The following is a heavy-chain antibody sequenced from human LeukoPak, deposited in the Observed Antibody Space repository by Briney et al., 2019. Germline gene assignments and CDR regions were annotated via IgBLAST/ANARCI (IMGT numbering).Heavy chain of an antibody. D-gene: IGHD6-13*01. CDR3: ARGYSSSWYFNWFGP. Sequence: SETLSLTCAVYGGSFSGHYWSWIRQPPGKGLEWLGEMDHSGSTNYNPSLKSRVTISVDTSKNQFSLKLNSVTAADTAVYYCARGYSSSWYFNWFGPWGQGTLVTVSS. V-gene: IGHV4-34*01. J-gene: IGHJ5*02. CDR2: MDHSGST. CDR1: GGSFSGHY.